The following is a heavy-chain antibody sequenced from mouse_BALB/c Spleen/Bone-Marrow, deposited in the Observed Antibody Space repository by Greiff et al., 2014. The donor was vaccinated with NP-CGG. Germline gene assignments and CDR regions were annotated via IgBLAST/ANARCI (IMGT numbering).Heavy chain of an antibody. J-gene: IGHJ1*01. Sequence: QVQLQQSGAELVKPGASVTLSCKASGYTFTSYWMHWVKLRPGQGLKWVGEIEPSDSYTNYNQEFNGKATLTVDTSSNTAYMQLSSLTSEDSAVYYCTRLDNWYFDVWGAGTTVTVSS. CDR3: TRLDNWYFDV. CDR2: IEPSDSYT. CDR1: GYTFTSYW. V-gene: IGHV1-69*02.